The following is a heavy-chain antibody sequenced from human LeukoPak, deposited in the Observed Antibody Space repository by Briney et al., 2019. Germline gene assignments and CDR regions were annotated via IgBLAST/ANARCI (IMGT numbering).Heavy chain of an antibody. D-gene: IGHD2-15*01. CDR1: GFDFSGFA. V-gene: IGHV3-23*01. Sequence: SGGSLRLSCVASGFDFSGFAMSWVRQVPGKGLEWVSSITYNADKTNYVDSVKGRFTISRDNSKNSLSLQMNGLRAEDTAIYYCVGWWFRGFGRPRPWGQGTL. CDR3: VGWWFRGFGRPRP. J-gene: IGHJ5*02. CDR2: ITYNADKT.